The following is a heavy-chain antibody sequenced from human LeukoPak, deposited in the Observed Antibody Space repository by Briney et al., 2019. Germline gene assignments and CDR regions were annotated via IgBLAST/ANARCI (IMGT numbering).Heavy chain of an antibody. D-gene: IGHD6-13*01. J-gene: IGHJ4*02. CDR3: ASSSDRWGFFDY. CDR1: GFTFSSYG. Sequence: GGSLRLSCAASGFTFSSYGMHGVRQAPGKGLEGVAVIWYDGSNKYYADSVKGRFTISRDNSKNTLYLQMNSLRAEDTAVYYCASSSDRWGFFDYWGQGTLVTVSS. CDR2: IWYDGSNK. V-gene: IGHV3-33*03.